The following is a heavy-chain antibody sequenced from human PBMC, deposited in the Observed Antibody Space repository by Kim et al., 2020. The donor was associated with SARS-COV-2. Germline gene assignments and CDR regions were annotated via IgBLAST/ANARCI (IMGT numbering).Heavy chain of an antibody. V-gene: IGHV6-1*01. J-gene: IGHJ4*02. Sequence: YAVSVKSRITINPDTSKNQFSLQLNSVTPEDTAVYYCARDLLLWFGAIDYWGQGTLVTVSS. D-gene: IGHD3-10*01. CDR3: ARDLLLWFGAIDY.